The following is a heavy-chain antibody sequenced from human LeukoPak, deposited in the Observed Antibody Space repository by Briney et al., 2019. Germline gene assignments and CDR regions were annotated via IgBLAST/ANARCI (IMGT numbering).Heavy chain of an antibody. CDR1: GGSITNSNW. CDR2: IYHTGST. CDR3: ARGEGARDGYNYAGPFYFDY. D-gene: IGHD5-24*01. Sequence: SGTLSLTCAVSGGSITNSNWWSWVRQPPGKGLEWIGEIYHTGSTNYNPSLKSRVTISIDTSKNQFSLKLNSMTAADTAVYYCARGEGARDGYNYAGPFYFDYWGHGTLVTVPS. V-gene: IGHV4-4*02. J-gene: IGHJ4*01.